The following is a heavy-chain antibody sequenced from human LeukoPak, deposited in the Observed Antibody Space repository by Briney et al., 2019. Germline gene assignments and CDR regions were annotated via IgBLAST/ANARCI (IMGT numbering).Heavy chain of an antibody. J-gene: IGHJ6*03. CDR3: ARMGSSWPYYYYYMDV. D-gene: IGHD6-13*01. CDR2: ISAYNGNT. CDR1: GYTFTTYS. V-gene: IGHV1-18*01. Sequence: ASVKVSCKASGYTFTTYSLAWVRQAPGQGLEWMGWISAYNGNTNYAQKLQGRVTMTTDTSTSTAYMELRSLRSDDTAVYYCARMGSSWPYYYYYMDVWGKGTTVTVSS.